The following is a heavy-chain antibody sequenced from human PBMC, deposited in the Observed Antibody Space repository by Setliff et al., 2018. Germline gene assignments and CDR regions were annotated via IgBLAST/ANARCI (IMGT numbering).Heavy chain of an antibody. D-gene: IGHD1-7*01. CDR1: GYIFSAYH. J-gene: IGHJ6*03. CDR2: IRPLRGDT. CDR3: SRAPSGTGFYHFFSYMDV. Sequence: ASVKVSCKASGYIFSAYHVHWVRQAPGQGPEWVGCIRPLRGDTKSAQKFQGRLTMTGDASINTAFMELTGLTSDDTAVYYCSRAPSGTGFYHFFSYMDVWGKGTTVTVSS. V-gene: IGHV1-2*02.